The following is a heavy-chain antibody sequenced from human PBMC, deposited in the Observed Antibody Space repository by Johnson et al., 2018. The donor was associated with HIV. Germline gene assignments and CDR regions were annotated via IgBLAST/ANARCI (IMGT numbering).Heavy chain of an antibody. CDR3: ARSEYSSSWSNAFDI. Sequence: VQLVESGGGVVQPGRSLRLSCAASGFTFSSYAMNWVRQAPGKGLEWVSAISGSGGSTYYADSVKGRFTISRDTSKNTLYLQMNSLRAEDTAVYYCARSEYSSSWSNAFDIWGQGTMVTVAS. CDR2: ISGSGGST. J-gene: IGHJ3*02. D-gene: IGHD6-13*01. CDR1: GFTFSSYA. V-gene: IGHV3-23*04.